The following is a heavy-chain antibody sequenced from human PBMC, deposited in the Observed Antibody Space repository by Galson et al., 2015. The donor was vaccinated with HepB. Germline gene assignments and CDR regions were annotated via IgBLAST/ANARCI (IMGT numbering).Heavy chain of an antibody. J-gene: IGHJ4*02. Sequence: VKVSCKVSGYTFTDYYMHWVQQAPGKGLEWMGLVDPEDGETIYAEKFQGRVTITADTSTDTAYMELSSLRSEDTAVYYCATAYYYGSGSNGPFDYWGQGTLVTVSS. V-gene: IGHV1-69-2*01. CDR1: GYTFTDYY. CDR2: VDPEDGET. D-gene: IGHD3-10*01. CDR3: ATAYYYGSGSNGPFDY.